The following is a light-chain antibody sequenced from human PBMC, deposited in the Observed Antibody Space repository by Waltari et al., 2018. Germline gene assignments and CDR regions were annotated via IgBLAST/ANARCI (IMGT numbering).Light chain of an antibody. CDR2: DVT. CDR1: SNDIGGYDS. V-gene: IGLV2-14*03. J-gene: IGLJ2*01. Sequence: QSALTQPASISGSPGQPTTISCPGTSNDIGGYDSVSWYQQHPAKAPKLMIYDVTQRPSGVSNRFSASKSGNTASLTISGLQAEDEADYHCSSYTSSSTWVFGGGTKLTVL. CDR3: SSYTSSSTWV.